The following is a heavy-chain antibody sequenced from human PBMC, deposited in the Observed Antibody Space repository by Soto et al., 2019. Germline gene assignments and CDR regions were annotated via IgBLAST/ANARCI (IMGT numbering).Heavy chain of an antibody. J-gene: IGHJ3*02. CDR1: GDSVSSNSAA. D-gene: IGHD3-9*01. V-gene: IGHV6-1*01. Sequence: SQTLSLTCAISGDSVSSNSAAWNWIRQSPSRGLEWLGRTYYRSKWYNDYAVSVKSRITINPDTSKNQFSLQLNSVTPEDTAAYYCAREDHYDILTGYYPHNAFDIWGQGTMVTVSS. CDR3: AREDHYDILTGYYPHNAFDI. CDR2: TYYRSKWYN.